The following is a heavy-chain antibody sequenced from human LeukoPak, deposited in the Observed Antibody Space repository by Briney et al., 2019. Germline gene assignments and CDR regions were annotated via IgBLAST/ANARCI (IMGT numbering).Heavy chain of an antibody. V-gene: IGHV4-4*02. CDR2: IYHSGST. D-gene: IGHD4-17*01. CDR1: GGYISSRNW. CDR3: ARASHDYGDYSHFDY. Sequence: SGTLSLTCAVSGGYISSRNWWSWVRQPPGKGLDWIGEIYHSGSTNYNPSLKTRVTISVDKSKNQFSLKLSSVTAADTAVYYCARASHDYGDYSHFDYWGQGTLVTVSS. J-gene: IGHJ4*02.